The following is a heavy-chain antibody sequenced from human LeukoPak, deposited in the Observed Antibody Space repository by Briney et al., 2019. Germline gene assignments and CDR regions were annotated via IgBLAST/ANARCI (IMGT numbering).Heavy chain of an antibody. V-gene: IGHV3-23*01. D-gene: IGHD2-2*01. J-gene: IGHJ4*02. CDR3: AKDGETYCSSTSCKPDY. CDR1: GFTFSSYA. CDR2: ISGSGGST. Sequence: PGGSLRLSCAASGFTFSSYAMSWVRQAPGKGLELVSAISGSGGSTYYADSVKGRFTISRDNSKNTLYLQMNSLRAEDTAVYYCAKDGETYCSSTSCKPDYWGQGTLVTVSS.